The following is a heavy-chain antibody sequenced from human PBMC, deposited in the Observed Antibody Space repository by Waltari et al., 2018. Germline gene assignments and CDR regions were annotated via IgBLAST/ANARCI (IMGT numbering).Heavy chain of an antibody. CDR3: ASRPSGGAALDY. J-gene: IGHJ4*02. D-gene: IGHD3-10*01. Sequence: EVQLVESGGGLIQPGGSLRLPCAASGFPVSGKYIGWVRQAPGKGLECVSIIHSDGSTYYADSVKGRFTISRDISQNTLYLQVNSLRAEDTAVYYCASRPSGGAALDYWGQGTLVTVSS. CDR2: IHSDGST. V-gene: IGHV3-53*01. CDR1: GFPVSGKY.